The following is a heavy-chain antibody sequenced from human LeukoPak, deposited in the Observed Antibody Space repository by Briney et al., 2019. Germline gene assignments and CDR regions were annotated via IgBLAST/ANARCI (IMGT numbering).Heavy chain of an antibody. CDR1: DGSISDSY. CDR2: IFYTGFT. V-gene: IGHV4-59*01. Sequence: SSETLSLTCTVSDGSISDSYWSWIRQSPGKGLEWIGYIFYTGFTHYNPSLESRVTISVDTSKKQFSLRLNSVTAADTAVYYCARDAYGGNSWGWFDPWGQGTLVTVSS. CDR3: ARDAYGGNSWGWFDP. J-gene: IGHJ5*02. D-gene: IGHD4-23*01.